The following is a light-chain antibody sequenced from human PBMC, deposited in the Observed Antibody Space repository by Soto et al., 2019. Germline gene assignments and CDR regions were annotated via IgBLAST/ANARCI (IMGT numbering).Light chain of an antibody. CDR2: YDN. CDR1: GSNIGNNA. V-gene: IGLV1-36*01. CDR3: AAWDDNLNGVV. J-gene: IGLJ2*01. Sequence: QSVLTQPPSVSEAPRQRVTISCSGSGSNIGNNAVNWFQQLPGKAPKLLVYYDNLLPSGVSDRFSGSKSGSSASLAISGLQSEDEADYYCAAWDDNLNGVVFGGGTKLTVL.